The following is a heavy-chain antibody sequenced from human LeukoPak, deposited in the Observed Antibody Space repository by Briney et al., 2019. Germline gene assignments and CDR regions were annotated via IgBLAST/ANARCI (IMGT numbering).Heavy chain of an antibody. Sequence: ASVKVSCKASGYTFTSYDINWMRQATGQGLEWMGWMNPNNGNTGYAQKFQGRVTITRNTSISTAYMELSSLRSEDTAVYYCARYVCSSTSCYSDYWGQGTLVTVSS. V-gene: IGHV1-8*03. CDR1: GYTFTSYD. D-gene: IGHD2-2*01. J-gene: IGHJ4*02. CDR2: MNPNNGNT. CDR3: ARYVCSSTSCYSDY.